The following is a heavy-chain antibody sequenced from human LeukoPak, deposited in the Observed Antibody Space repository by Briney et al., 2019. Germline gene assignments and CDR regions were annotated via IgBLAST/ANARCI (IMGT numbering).Heavy chain of an antibody. D-gene: IGHD6-19*01. V-gene: IGHV3-30*18. CDR1: GFTFSSYS. J-gene: IGHJ4*02. Sequence: GGSLRLSCAASGFTFSSYSMNWVRQAPGKGLEWMAVISYNGINEYYADSVKGRFTISTDNSKSTLLLQMNSLRAEDTAVYYCAKVRWDNSGWYYLDSWGQGTLVTVSS. CDR2: ISYNGINE. CDR3: AKVRWDNSGWYYLDS.